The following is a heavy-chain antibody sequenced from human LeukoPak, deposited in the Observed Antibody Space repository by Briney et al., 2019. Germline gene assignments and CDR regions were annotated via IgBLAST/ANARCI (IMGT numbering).Heavy chain of an antibody. CDR3: ARKIGYCAGGSCYFGAFDM. Sequence: PSETLSLTCTVSGGSISTYYWNWIRQSPGKGLEWIGYVYYTGTTNYNPSLSSRVSISVDTSKDQFSLILTSVTAADTAVYFCARKIGYCAGGSCYFGAFDMWGQGTKVRVSS. D-gene: IGHD2-15*01. CDR2: VYYTGTT. J-gene: IGHJ3*02. V-gene: IGHV4-59*12. CDR1: GGSISTYY.